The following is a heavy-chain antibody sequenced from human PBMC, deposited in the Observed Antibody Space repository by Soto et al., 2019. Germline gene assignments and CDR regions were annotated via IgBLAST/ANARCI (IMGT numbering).Heavy chain of an antibody. V-gene: IGHV1-46*01. CDR2: INPNGGST. D-gene: IGHD3-10*01. CDR3: ARGLYSGDY. CDR1: GYIFTNYY. Sequence: QVQLVQSGAEVKKPGASVKVSCKASGYIFTNYYIHWVRQAPGQGLEWMGIINPNGGSTNSAQKFQGRITLTRDTSTSTVYMDLSSLRSEDTAVYYCARGLYSGDYWGQGTLVTVPS. J-gene: IGHJ4*02.